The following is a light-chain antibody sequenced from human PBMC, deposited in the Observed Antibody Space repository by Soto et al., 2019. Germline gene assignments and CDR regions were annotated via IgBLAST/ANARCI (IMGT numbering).Light chain of an antibody. Sequence: QSALTQPASVSGSPGQSITISCTGTSKDVGGYDFVSWFQQFPGEAPKVVIYDVVHRPSGLSNRFSGSKSGNTASLTISGLQPDDEADYYCGSYTASGSFVFGGGTKVTVL. CDR2: DVV. V-gene: IGLV2-14*01. J-gene: IGLJ3*02. CDR1: SKDVGGYDF. CDR3: GSYTASGSFV.